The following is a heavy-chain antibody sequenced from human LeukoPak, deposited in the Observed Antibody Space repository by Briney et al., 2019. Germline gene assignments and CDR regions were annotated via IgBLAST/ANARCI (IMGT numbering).Heavy chain of an antibody. J-gene: IGHJ4*02. CDR3: ARTIFGGYCSSTSCYAGGYFDY. D-gene: IGHD2-2*03. V-gene: IGHV3-33*01. CDR2: IWYDGSNK. CDR1: GFTFSSYG. Sequence: GRSLRLSCAASGFTFSSYGMHWVRQAPGKGLEWVAVIWYDGSNKYYADSVKGRFTISIDNSKNTLYLQMNSLRAEDTAVYYCARTIFGGYCSSTSCYAGGYFDYWGQGTRVTVSS.